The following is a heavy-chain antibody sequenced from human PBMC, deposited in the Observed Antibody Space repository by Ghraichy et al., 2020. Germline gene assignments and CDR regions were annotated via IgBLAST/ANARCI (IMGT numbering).Heavy chain of an antibody. J-gene: IGHJ5*02. CDR3: ARSLILWFGEASNWFDP. V-gene: IGHV4-34*01. CDR1: GGSFSGYY. Sequence: SETLSLTCAVYGGSFSGYYWSWIRQPPGKGLEWIGEINHSGSTNYNPSIKSRVTISVDTSKNQFSLKLSSVTAADTAVYYCARSLILWFGEASNWFDPWGQGTLVTVSS. CDR2: INHSGST. D-gene: IGHD3-10*01.